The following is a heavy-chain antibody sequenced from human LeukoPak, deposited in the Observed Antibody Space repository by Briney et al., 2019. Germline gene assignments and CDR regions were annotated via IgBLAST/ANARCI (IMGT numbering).Heavy chain of an antibody. J-gene: IGHJ4*02. V-gene: IGHV3-21*01. D-gene: IGHD2-2*01. CDR1: GFTFSSYS. CDR2: ISSSSSYI. Sequence: GGSLRLSCAASGFTFSSYSVNWVRQAPGKGLEWVSSISSSSSYIYYADSVKGRFTISRDNAKNSLYLQMNSLRAEDTAVYYCARGDVVPAAMWYYFDYWGQGTLVTVSS. CDR3: ARGDVVPAAMWYYFDY.